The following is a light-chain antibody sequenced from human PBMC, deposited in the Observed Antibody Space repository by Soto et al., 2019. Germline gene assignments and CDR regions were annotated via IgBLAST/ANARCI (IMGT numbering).Light chain of an antibody. CDR3: QSFDRSLTAWV. Sequence: QSVLTQPPSVSGAPGQRVTISCTGSSSNIGAGYDVHWYRQLPGAAPTLLISGNSDRPSGVPDRFSGSKSGPSAALAISGLQTDDEADYDCQSFDRSLTAWVFGGGTKLTVL. J-gene: IGLJ3*02. CDR1: SSNIGAGYD. V-gene: IGLV1-40*01. CDR2: GNS.